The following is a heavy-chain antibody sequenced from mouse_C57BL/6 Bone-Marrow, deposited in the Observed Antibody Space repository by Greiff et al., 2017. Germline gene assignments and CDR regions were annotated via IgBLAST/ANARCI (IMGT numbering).Heavy chain of an antibody. CDR2: IRNKANNHAT. V-gene: IGHV6-6*01. J-gene: IGHJ1*03. Sequence: EVKLVESGGGLVQPGGSMKLSCAASGFTFSDAWMDWVRQSPEKGLEWVAEIRNKANNHATYYAESVKGRFTISRDDSKSSVYLQMNSLRAADTGIYYCTRRDYGSSLWYFDVWGTGTTVTVSS. CDR1: GFTFSDAW. CDR3: TRRDYGSSLWYFDV. D-gene: IGHD1-1*01.